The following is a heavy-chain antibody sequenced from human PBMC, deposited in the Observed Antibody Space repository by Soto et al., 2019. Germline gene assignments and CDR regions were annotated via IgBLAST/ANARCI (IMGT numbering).Heavy chain of an antibody. V-gene: IGHV4-4*02. D-gene: IGHD1-26*01. Sequence: QVQLQESGPGLVKPSGTLSLTCAVSGGSISSSNWWSWVRQPPGKGLEWIGEIYHSGSTNYNPSLQSRGPISVDKAKNQFSLKMRAVTAADTAVYYCARVSGSYYYGMDVWGQGTTVTVSS. J-gene: IGHJ6*02. CDR1: GGSISSSNW. CDR2: IYHSGST. CDR3: ARVSGSYYYGMDV.